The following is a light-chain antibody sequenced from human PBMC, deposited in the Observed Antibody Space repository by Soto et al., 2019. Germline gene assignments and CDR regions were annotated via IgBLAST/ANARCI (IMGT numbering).Light chain of an antibody. CDR3: QQYVIPPYT. V-gene: IGKV3-20*01. CDR2: AAS. CDR1: QSVTRGY. J-gene: IGKJ2*01. Sequence: EIVLTQSPGTLSLSPGGRATLSCRASQSVTRGYLAWYQQKVGQPPRLLIYAASSRAAGIPDRFSGSGSGTAFTLPINRLEPEDFAVYYCQQYVIPPYTFGQGAKLEI.